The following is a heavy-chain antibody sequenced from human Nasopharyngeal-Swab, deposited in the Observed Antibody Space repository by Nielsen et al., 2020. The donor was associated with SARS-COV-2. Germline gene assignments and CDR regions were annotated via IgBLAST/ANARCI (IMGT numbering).Heavy chain of an antibody. D-gene: IGHD3-22*01. CDR3: ASGYHPERYYYYYMDV. Sequence: GSLRLSCTVSGGSISSSSYYWGWIRQPPGKGLEWIGSIYYSGSTYYNPSLKSRVTISVDTSKNQFSLKLSSVTAADTAVYYCASGYHPERYYYYYMDVWGKGTTVTVSS. V-gene: IGHV4-39*07. CDR2: IYYSGST. J-gene: IGHJ6*03. CDR1: GGSISSSSYY.